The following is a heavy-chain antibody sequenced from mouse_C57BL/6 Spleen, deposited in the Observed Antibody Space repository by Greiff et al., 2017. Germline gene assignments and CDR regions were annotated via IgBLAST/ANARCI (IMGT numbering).Heavy chain of an antibody. CDR1: GYTFTSYG. CDR3: ARHGSEGTDWYFDV. J-gene: IGHJ1*03. CDR2: IYPRSGNT. D-gene: IGHD1-1*01. Sequence: QVQLQQSGAELARPGASVKLSCKASGYTFTSYGISWVKQRTGQGLEWIGEIYPRSGNTYYNEKFKGKATLTADKSSSTAYMELRSLTSEDSAVYFCARHGSEGTDWYFDVWGTGTTVTVSS. V-gene: IGHV1-81*01.